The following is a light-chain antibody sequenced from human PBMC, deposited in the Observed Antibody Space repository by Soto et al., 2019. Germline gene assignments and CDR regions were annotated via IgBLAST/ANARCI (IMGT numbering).Light chain of an antibody. CDR2: DVT. Sequence: QSALTQPRSVSGSPGQSVTISCPGTSSDVGRYGYVSWYQQYPGEAPKLIIYDVTERPAGVPDRFSGSKSGNTASLTISGLRAEDEAAYSCCSFAGSYSYVFGSGTKVTVL. V-gene: IGLV2-11*01. CDR1: SSDVGRYGY. CDR3: CSFAGSYSYV. J-gene: IGLJ1*01.